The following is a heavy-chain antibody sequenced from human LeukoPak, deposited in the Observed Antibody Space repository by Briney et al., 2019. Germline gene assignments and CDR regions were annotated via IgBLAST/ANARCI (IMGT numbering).Heavy chain of an antibody. CDR3: ARGFVCSSTTCRWGEAFDI. V-gene: IGHV3-13*01. Sequence: EGSLRLSCAASGFTFSSYDMHWVRQPTGKRLEWVSAIGTAGDTYYPGSVKGRFTISRDNAKNSLYLQMNSLRAGDTAVYYCARGFVCSSTTCRWGEAFDIWGQGTMVTVSS. D-gene: IGHD2-2*01. J-gene: IGHJ3*02. CDR1: GFTFSSYD. CDR2: IGTAGDT.